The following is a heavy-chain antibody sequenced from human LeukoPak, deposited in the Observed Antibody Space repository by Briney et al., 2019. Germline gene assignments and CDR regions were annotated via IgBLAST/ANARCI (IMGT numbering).Heavy chain of an antibody. CDR1: GGSIGTYY. Sequence: PSETLSLTCTVSGGSIGTYYWSWIRQPPGKGLELIGYMYDSGSTNYNPSLKSRVTISVDTSKNQFSLRLTSVTAADTAVYYCARNSRGGSYFDNWGQGTLVTVSS. CDR2: MYDSGST. V-gene: IGHV4-59*01. CDR3: ARNSRGGSYFDN. J-gene: IGHJ4*02. D-gene: IGHD1-26*01.